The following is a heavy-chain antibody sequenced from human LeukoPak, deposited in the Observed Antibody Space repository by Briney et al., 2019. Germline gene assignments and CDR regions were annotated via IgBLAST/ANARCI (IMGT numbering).Heavy chain of an antibody. CDR3: AKVIVVVPAAIEGSAFDI. V-gene: IGHV3-23*01. CDR2: ISGSGGST. CDR1: GFTFSSYA. D-gene: IGHD2-2*02. Sequence: GKSLRLSCAASGFTFSSYAMSWVRQAPGKGLEWVSAISGSGGSTYYADSVKGRFTISRDNSKNTLYLQMNSLRAEDTAVYYCAKVIVVVPAAIEGSAFDIWGQGTMVTVSS. J-gene: IGHJ3*02.